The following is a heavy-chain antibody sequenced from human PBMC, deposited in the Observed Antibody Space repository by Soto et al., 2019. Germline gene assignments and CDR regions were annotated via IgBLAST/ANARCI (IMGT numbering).Heavy chain of an antibody. J-gene: IGHJ6*02. Sequence: ASVKVSCKASGYTFTSYDINWVRQATGQGLEWMGWMNPNSGNTGYAQKFQGRVTMTRNTSISTAYMELSSLRSEDTAVHYCARGYTGYDYGDYYYYGMDVWGQGTTVTVSS. D-gene: IGHD4-17*01. CDR3: ARGYTGYDYGDYYYYGMDV. V-gene: IGHV1-8*01. CDR1: GYTFTSYD. CDR2: MNPNSGNT.